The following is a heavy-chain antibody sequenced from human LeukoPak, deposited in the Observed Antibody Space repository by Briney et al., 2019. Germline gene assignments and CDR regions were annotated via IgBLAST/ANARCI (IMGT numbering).Heavy chain of an antibody. CDR2: IYYSGST. J-gene: IGHJ3*02. CDR3: ARGKTAILDAFDI. Sequence: PSETLSPTCTVSGGSISSYYWSWIRQPPGKGLEWIGYIYYSGSTNYNPSLKSRVTISVDTSKNQFSLKLSSVTAADTAVYYCARGKTAILDAFDIWGQGTMVTVSS. D-gene: IGHD2-21*02. CDR1: GGSISSYY. V-gene: IGHV4-59*08.